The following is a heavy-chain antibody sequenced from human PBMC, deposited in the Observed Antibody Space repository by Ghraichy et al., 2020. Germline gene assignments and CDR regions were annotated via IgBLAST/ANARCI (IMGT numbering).Heavy chain of an antibody. J-gene: IGHJ4*02. V-gene: IGHV4-59*01. CDR3: ARGPYDSSGYPPAPLDY. CDR1: GASISSSY. Sequence: SETLSLTCNVSGASISSSYWSWFRQPPGKGLEWIGYISPSGSTNYNPSLKSRVSISLDTSKNQFSLKLRSVTAADTAMYYCARGPYDSSGYPPAPLDYWGQGTLVTVSS. D-gene: IGHD3-22*01. CDR2: ISPSGST.